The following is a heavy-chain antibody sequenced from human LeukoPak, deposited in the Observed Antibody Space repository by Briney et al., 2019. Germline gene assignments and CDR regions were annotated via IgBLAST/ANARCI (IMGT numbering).Heavy chain of an antibody. CDR3: ARDPGSIAAH. V-gene: IGHV3-74*01. J-gene: IGHJ4*02. Sequence: QTGGSLRLSCAASGFTFSTYWMHWVRQGPGKGLVWVSRINSDGRTTDYADSVRGRFTISRDNAKNSLYLQMNSLRAEGTAVYYCARDPGSIAAHWGQGTLVTVSS. CDR2: INSDGRTT. CDR1: GFTFSTYW. D-gene: IGHD6-6*01.